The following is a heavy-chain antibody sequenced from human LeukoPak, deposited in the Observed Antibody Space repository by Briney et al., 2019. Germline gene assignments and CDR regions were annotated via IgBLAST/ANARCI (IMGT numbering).Heavy chain of an antibody. CDR3: ARSDICSSTSCSPHFDY. CDR2: INAGNGNT. Sequence: ASVKVSCKASGYTFTSYAMHWVRQAPGQRLEWMGWINAGNGNTKYSQKFQGRVTITRDTSASTAYMELSSLRSEDTAVYYCARSDICSSTSCSPHFDYWGQGTLVTVFS. V-gene: IGHV1-3*01. D-gene: IGHD2-2*01. J-gene: IGHJ4*02. CDR1: GYTFTSYA.